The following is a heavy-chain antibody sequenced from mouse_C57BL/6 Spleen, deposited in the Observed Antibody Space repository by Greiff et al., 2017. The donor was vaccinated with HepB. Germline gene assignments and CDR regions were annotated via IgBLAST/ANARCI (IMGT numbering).Heavy chain of an antibody. V-gene: IGHV1-69*01. J-gene: IGHJ4*01. CDR1: GYTFTSYW. Sequence: QVQLQQPGAELVMPGASVKLSCKASGYTFTSYWMHWVKQRPGQGLEWIGEIDPSDSYTNYNQKFKGKSTLSVDKSSSTAYMQISSLKSKESAVYYCARRSFYAQDYWGQGTSVPVSS. CDR3: ARRSFYAQDY. D-gene: IGHD1-1*01. CDR2: IDPSDSYT.